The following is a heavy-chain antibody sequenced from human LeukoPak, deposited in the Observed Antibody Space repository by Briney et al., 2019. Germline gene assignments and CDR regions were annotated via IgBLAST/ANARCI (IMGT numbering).Heavy chain of an antibody. V-gene: IGHV3-9*01. CDR2: ISWNSGSI. CDR1: GFTFDDYA. J-gene: IGHJ4*02. D-gene: IGHD2-2*01. Sequence: PGRSLRLSCAASGFTFDDYAMHWVRQAPGKGLEWVSGISWNSGSIGYADSVKGRFTISRDNAKNSLYLQMNSLRAEGTALYYCAKRASVVVVVPAVYFDYWGQGTLVTVSS. CDR3: AKRASVVVVVPAVYFDY.